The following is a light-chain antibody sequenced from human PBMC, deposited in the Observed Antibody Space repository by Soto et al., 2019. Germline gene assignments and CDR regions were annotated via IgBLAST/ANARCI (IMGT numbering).Light chain of an antibody. CDR2: DAS. J-gene: IGKJ1*01. CDR3: QQYNSYWT. V-gene: IGKV1-5*01. Sequence: DIQITQSPSTLSASVGDRVSITCRASQSISSWLAWYQQKPGKAPKLLIYDASSLESGVPSRFSGSGSGTEFTLTISSLQPDDFATYYCQQYNSYWTFGRGTKVDIK. CDR1: QSISSW.